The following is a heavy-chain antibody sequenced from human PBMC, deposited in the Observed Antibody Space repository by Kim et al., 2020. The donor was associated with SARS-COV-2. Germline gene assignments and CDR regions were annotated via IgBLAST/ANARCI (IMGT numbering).Heavy chain of an antibody. CDR3: AREQVGTAMAMDV. CDR1: GFTFSSYG. Sequence: GGSLRLSCAASGFTFSSYGMHWVRQAPGKGLDWVAVISYDGSNKYYADSVKGRFTISRDNSKNTLYLQMNSLRAEDTAVYYCAREQVGTAMAMDVWGQGTTVTVSS. J-gene: IGHJ6*02. D-gene: IGHD5-18*01. CDR2: ISYDGSNK. V-gene: IGHV3-33*05.